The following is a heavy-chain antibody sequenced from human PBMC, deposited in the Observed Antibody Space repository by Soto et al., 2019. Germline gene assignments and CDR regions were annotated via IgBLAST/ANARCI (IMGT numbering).Heavy chain of an antibody. CDR2: IYSSGTT. CDR3: ARFDKHDYQIKKNFFDY. Sequence: SETLSLTCSVSGGSISDDSISYYYWSWIRQPAGKGLEWIGHIYSSGTTSYNPSLRSRVTMSIDTSKNQFSLSLRSVTAADTAMYYCARFDKHDYQIKKNFFDYWGPGTLVTVSS. J-gene: IGHJ4*02. D-gene: IGHD4-17*01. CDR1: GGSISDDS. V-gene: IGHV4-61*09.